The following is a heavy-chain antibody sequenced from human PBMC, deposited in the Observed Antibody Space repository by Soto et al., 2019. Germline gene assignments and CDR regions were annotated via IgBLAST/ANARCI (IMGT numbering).Heavy chain of an antibody. CDR1: GADINTYS. J-gene: IGHJ6*02. D-gene: IGHD6-19*01. CDR2: IYTSASI. CDR3: AREREAGYNFYYGMDV. Sequence: KPSETLSLTCSVSGADINTYSWTWIRQPAGKGLEWIGRIYTSASINYNPSLRGRVTLSVDTSTNQVSLKLASVTAADTAVYYCAREREAGYNFYYGMDVWGQGTTVTVSS. V-gene: IGHV4-4*07.